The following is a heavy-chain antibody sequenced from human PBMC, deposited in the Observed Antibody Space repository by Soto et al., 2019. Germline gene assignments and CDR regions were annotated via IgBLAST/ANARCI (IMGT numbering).Heavy chain of an antibody. CDR3: ARESGSYYPDYYYYVMDV. D-gene: IGHD1-26*01. CDR1: GGTFSSYA. Sequence: ASVKVSCKASGGTFSSYAISWVRQAPGQGLEWMGGIIPIFGTANYAQKFQGRVTITADESTSTAYMELSSLRSEDTAVYYCARESGSYYPDYYYYVMDVWGQGTTVTVSS. CDR2: IIPIFGTA. V-gene: IGHV1-69*13. J-gene: IGHJ6*02.